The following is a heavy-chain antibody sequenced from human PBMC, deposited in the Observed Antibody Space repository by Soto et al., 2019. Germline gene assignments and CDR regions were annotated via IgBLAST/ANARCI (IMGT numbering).Heavy chain of an antibody. CDR1: GFTFSSYA. J-gene: IGHJ4*02. CDR3: AKVWGNYANFDY. CDR2: ISGSGGGT. V-gene: IGHV3-23*01. D-gene: IGHD3-16*01. Sequence: EVPLLESGGGLLQPGGSLRLSCAASGFTFSSYAMTWVRQAPGKGLEWVSAISGSGGGTYYGDSVKGRFTISRDNSKNTVYLQMNSLRAEDAAVYYCAKVWGNYANFDYWGQGTLVTVSS.